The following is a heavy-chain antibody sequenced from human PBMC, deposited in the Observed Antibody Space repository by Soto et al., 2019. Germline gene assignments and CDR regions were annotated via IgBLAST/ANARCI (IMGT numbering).Heavy chain of an antibody. Sequence: PSETLSLTYTVSGVSTSTSYLSWIRQSPRKGLKRIGYIYFNGSTKHNPSPKARVTMSVDTSKNQVSLKLNSVTAADTAVYYCARVVGLGRTWSVTYTHFDYWGQGTLVTVSS. CDR3: ARVVGLGRTWSVTYTHFDY. V-gene: IGHV4-59*12. CDR1: GVSTSTSY. CDR2: IYFNGST. J-gene: IGHJ4*02. D-gene: IGHD4-17*01.